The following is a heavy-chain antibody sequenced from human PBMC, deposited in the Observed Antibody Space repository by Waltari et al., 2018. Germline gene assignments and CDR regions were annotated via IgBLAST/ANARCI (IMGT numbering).Heavy chain of an antibody. J-gene: IGHJ5*02. CDR1: GASFSCYY. D-gene: IGHD3-16*01. CDR3: ARADRGRDGRYATPDWGP. V-gene: IGHV4-34*01. Sequence: QVQLQQWGAGQLKPSETLSLTCAVYGASFSCYYWIWTRQPPGKGLEWIGEINHSGSTNYNPSLKNRLTISLDTSKNQFSLKMRSVTAADTAVYYCARADRGRDGRYATPDWGPWGQGTLVTVSS. CDR2: INHSGST.